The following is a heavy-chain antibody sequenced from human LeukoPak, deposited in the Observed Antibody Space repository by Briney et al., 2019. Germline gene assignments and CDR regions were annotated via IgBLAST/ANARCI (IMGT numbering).Heavy chain of an antibody. D-gene: IGHD1-26*01. CDR2: INAYNGNT. J-gene: IGHJ1*01. CDR1: GYTFTSYG. CDR3: ARYIVGATDSEYFQH. Sequence: ASVKVSCKASGYTFTSYGISWVRQAPGQGLEWMGWINAYNGNTNYAQKLQGRVTMTTDISTSTAYMELRSLRSDDTAVYYCARYIVGATDSEYFQHWGQGTLVTVSS. V-gene: IGHV1-18*01.